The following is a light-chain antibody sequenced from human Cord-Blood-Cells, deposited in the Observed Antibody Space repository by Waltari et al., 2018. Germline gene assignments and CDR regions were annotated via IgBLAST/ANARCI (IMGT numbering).Light chain of an antibody. CDR3: QQYNNWPLT. Sequence: EIVMTQSPAPQSVSPGESATLSCRASQSVSSNLAWYQQKPGQAPRLLIYGASTRATGIPARFSGSGSGTEFTLTISSLQSEDFAVYYCQQYNNWPLTFGPGTKVDIK. CDR2: GAS. V-gene: IGKV3-15*01. CDR1: QSVSSN. J-gene: IGKJ3*01.